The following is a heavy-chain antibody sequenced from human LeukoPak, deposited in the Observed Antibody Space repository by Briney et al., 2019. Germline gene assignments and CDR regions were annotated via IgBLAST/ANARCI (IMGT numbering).Heavy chain of an antibody. D-gene: IGHD3-22*01. CDR1: GFIFSSYG. Sequence: QTGGSLRLSCAASGFIFSSYGMHWDRQAPGKGLEWAAFIRYDGSNKYYADSVKGRFTISRDNSKNTLYLQMNSLRAVDTAVYYCAKDPTHYRVWGDYESTVLSYWGQGTLVTVSS. CDR3: AKDPTHYRVWGDYESTVLSY. J-gene: IGHJ4*02. CDR2: IRYDGSNK. V-gene: IGHV3-30*02.